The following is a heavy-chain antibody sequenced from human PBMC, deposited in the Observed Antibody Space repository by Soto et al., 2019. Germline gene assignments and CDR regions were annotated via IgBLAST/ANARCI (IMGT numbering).Heavy chain of an antibody. CDR1: GFTFSSYG. J-gene: IGHJ6*02. D-gene: IGHD2-2*01. CDR2: ISYDGSNK. CDR3: AKDQGGYCSSTSCFLATKTYYYYGMDV. Sequence: GGSLRLSCAASGFTFSSYGMRWVRQAPGKGLEWVAVISYDGSNKYYADSVKGRFTISRDNSKNTLYLQMNSLRAEDTAVYYCAKDQGGYCSSTSCFLATKTYYYYGMDVWGQGTTVTVSS. V-gene: IGHV3-30*18.